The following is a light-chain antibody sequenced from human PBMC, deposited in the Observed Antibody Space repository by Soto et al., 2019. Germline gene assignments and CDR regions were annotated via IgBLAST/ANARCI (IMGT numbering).Light chain of an antibody. CDR1: GSNIGENX. V-gene: IGLV1-51*01. CDR3: ATWDSSLRGFV. Sequence: SVLTQPPSVSAAPGQKVTISCSGSGSNIGENXVSWYEQLPGTAPKLLIYDTNKRPSGIPDPFSRYESGTSATLGMTGLKTGDEADYNRATWDSSLRGFVFGSGTRV. J-gene: IGLJ1*01. CDR2: DTN.